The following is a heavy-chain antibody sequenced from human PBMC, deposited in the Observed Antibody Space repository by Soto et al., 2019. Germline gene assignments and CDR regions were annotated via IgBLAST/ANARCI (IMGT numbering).Heavy chain of an antibody. J-gene: IGHJ6*02. V-gene: IGHV3-21*06. CDR3: ARGTCSSSSCYLVLSTGYYGMDV. CDR1: GFIFRSFT. CDR2: ISSGSSYI. Sequence: TGGSLRLSCAASGFIFRSFTMNWVRQAPGKGLEWVSSISSGSSYIYYADSLKGRFTISRDNAKNSLYLQMNGLRAEDTAVYFCARGTCSSSSCYLVLSTGYYGMDVWGQGTTVTVSS. D-gene: IGHD2-2*01.